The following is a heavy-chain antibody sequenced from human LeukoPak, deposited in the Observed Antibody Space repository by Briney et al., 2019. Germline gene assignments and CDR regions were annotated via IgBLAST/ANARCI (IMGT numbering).Heavy chain of an antibody. CDR3: ARGSGYDFLGAFDI. J-gene: IGHJ3*02. D-gene: IGHD5-12*01. CDR1: GYTFTTYY. V-gene: IGHV1-46*01. CDR2: INSSGGST. Sequence: GASVKVSCKASGYTFTTYYMNRVRQAPGQGLDWMGIINSSGGSTTYAQKFQGRVTMTRDTSTSTIYMELSSLRSEDTAVYYCARGSGYDFLGAFDIWGQGTMVTVSS.